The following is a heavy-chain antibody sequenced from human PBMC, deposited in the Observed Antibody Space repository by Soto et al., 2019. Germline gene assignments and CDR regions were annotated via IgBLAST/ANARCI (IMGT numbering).Heavy chain of an antibody. CDR2: IIPILGIA. Sequence: SVKVSCKASGGTFSSYTISWVRQAPGQGLEWMGRIIPILGIANYAQKFQGRVTITADESTSTAYMQLSSLRSGDTAVYYCARSGGLDRDFNYWGQGSLVTVSS. J-gene: IGHJ4*02. CDR3: ARSGGLDRDFNY. D-gene: IGHD2-15*01. CDR1: GGTFSSYT. V-gene: IGHV1-69*02.